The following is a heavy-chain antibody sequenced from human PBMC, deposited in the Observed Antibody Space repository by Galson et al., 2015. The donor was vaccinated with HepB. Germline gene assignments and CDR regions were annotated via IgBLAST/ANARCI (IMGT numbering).Heavy chain of an antibody. J-gene: IGHJ4*02. D-gene: IGHD3-9*01. CDR2: IYSGGST. CDR1: GFTVSSNY. V-gene: IGHV3-66*01. CDR3: VRGDDILTGYYSAAPLDY. Sequence: SLRLSCAASGFTVSSNYMSWVRQAPGKGLEWVSVIYSGGSTYYADSVKGRFTISRDNSKNTLYLQMNSLGAEDTAVYYCVRGDDILTGYYSAAPLDYWGQGTLVTVSS.